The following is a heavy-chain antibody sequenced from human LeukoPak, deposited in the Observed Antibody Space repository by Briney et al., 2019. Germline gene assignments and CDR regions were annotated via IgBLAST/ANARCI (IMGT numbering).Heavy chain of an antibody. J-gene: IGHJ4*02. CDR3: ARSSIVRGFDN. V-gene: IGHV4-39*01. CDR2: MYYSGDT. Sequence: SETLSLTCTASGGSISSSTDYWACIRPPPGKGLEWVVTMYYSGDTYHNPSLKSRVTMSVDTSKNPVSLMPSSVTAADTSVYYCARSSIVRGFDNWGPGTLVTVSS. CDR1: GGSISSSTDY. D-gene: IGHD1-26*01.